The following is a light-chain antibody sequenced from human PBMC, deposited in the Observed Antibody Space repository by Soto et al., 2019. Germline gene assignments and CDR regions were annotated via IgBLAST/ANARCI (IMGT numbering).Light chain of an antibody. CDR3: QQANSFPFT. CDR2: AAS. V-gene: IGKV1-12*02. CDR1: QGIGTC. Sequence: DIQMTQSPSSVSASVGDRVTITCRASQGIGTCLAWYQQKPGKAPKLLIYAASSLQSGGPSRFIGSGFATDFTLTTSSLQLEDFEIYYCQQANSFPFTFGPGTKV. J-gene: IGKJ3*01.